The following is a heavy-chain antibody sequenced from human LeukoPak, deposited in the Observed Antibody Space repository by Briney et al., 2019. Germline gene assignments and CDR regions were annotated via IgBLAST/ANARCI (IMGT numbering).Heavy chain of an antibody. CDR2: ISSNGGST. V-gene: IGHV3-64D*06. CDR1: GFTFSSYA. Sequence: GGSLRLSCSASGFTFSSYAMHWVRQAPGKGLEYVSAISSNGGSTYYADSVKGRFTISRDNSKNTLYLQMSTLRTEDTAVYYCVKDRYSSGFSGYFDHWGQGTLVTVSS. J-gene: IGHJ4*02. CDR3: VKDRYSSGFSGYFDH. D-gene: IGHD6-19*01.